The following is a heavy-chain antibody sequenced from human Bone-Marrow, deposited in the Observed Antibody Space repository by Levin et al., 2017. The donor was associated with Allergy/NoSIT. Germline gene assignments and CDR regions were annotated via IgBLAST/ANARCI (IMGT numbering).Heavy chain of an antibody. V-gene: IGHV4-4*07. CDR3: ARVRGYMRGDANYFDY. CDR1: GASISSYY. CDR2: IYVSGGT. J-gene: IGHJ4*02. D-gene: IGHD6-25*01. Sequence: PSETLSLTCTVSGASISSYYWSWIRQPAGRGLEWIGRIYVSGGTDYNSSFEGRVTMSVDTSKSQFSLNLSSVTAADTAVYYCARVRGYMRGDANYFDYWGQGTLATVSS.